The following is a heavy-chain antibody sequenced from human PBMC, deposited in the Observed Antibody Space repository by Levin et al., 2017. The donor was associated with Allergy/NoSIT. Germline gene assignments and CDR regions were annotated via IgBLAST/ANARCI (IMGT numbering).Heavy chain of an antibody. V-gene: IGHV3-30-3*01. D-gene: IGHD3-10*01. J-gene: IGHJ6*02. CDR3: AREPYFYYFYYTMDV. CDR1: GFTFSSYA. Sequence: GGSLRLSCAASGFTFSSYAMHWVRQAPGKGLEWVAVISYDGSNEYYADSVKGRFTISRDNSKNTLYLQMNNLRPEDTALYYCAREPYFYYFYYTMDVWGQGTTVTVSS. CDR2: ISYDGSNE.